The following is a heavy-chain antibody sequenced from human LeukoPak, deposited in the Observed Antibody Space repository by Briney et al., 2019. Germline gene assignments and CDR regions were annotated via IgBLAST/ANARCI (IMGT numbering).Heavy chain of an antibody. J-gene: IGHJ4*02. CDR1: GYSFTSYW. V-gene: IGHV5-51*01. D-gene: IGHD2-2*02. Sequence: GESLKISCKGSGYSFTSYWIGWVRQMPGKGLEWMGIIHPGDSDTRYSPPFQGQATISVDKSISTAYLQWSSLKASDTAMYCCARKLGHCSSTSCYTYSDYWGQGTLVTVSS. CDR3: ARKLGHCSSTSCYTYSDY. CDR2: IHPGDSDT.